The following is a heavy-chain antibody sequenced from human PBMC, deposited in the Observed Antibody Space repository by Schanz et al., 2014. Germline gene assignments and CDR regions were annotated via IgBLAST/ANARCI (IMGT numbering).Heavy chain of an antibody. CDR2: IATSSSTR. Sequence: EADLVESGGGLIQRGESLRLSCSASGFSFSSYSMNWVRQAPGKGLEWLSYIATSSSTRHYADSVKGRVTISRDNAKNSVSLQMRRLRVEDTAVYYCARVHHYDPSGWGYFDYWGQGALVTVSS. D-gene: IGHD3-22*01. V-gene: IGHV3-48*01. J-gene: IGHJ4*02. CDR3: ARVHHYDPSGWGYFDY. CDR1: GFSFSSYS.